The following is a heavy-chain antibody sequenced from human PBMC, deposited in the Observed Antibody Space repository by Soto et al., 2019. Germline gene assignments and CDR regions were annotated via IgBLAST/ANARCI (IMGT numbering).Heavy chain of an antibody. CDR3: AKRLYGLYFDF. D-gene: IGHD3-10*01. CDR1: GFVFGNYA. J-gene: IGHJ4*02. CDR2: MSGSGDYI. Sequence: PGGSLRLSCAASGFVFGNYAMSWVRQAPGKGLECVSGMSGSGDYIFYADSVKGRFTISRDNSKNTLHLQMSNLTVADTAVYYCAKRLYGLYFDFWGQGSLVTVSS. V-gene: IGHV3-23*01.